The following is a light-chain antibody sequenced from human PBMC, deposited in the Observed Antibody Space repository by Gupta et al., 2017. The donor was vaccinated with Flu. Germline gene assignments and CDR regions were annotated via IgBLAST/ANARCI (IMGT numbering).Light chain of an antibody. Sequence: QSVLTQPPSVSGAPGQKVTISCTGTSSNIGTGYDVHWYQQMPGTAPKLLIQDNNKRLAGVPERFSGSKSGAAASLVITGGQAEEEADYYCQSVDTNISCVFGGGTKLTVL. V-gene: IGLV1-40*01. J-gene: IGLJ3*02. CDR3: QSVDTNISCV. CDR1: SSNIGTGYD. CDR2: DNN.